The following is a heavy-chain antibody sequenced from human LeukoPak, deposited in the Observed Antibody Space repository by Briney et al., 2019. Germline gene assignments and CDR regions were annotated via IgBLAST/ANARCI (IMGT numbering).Heavy chain of an antibody. CDR2: ISTIGIT. CDR3: ARDGCGGSCFHYYYYYMDV. V-gene: IGHV4-61*02. CDR1: SGSISSSNYY. D-gene: IGHD2-15*01. J-gene: IGHJ6*03. Sequence: SETLSLTCTVSSGSISSSNYYWSWIRQPAGKGLEWSGLISTIGITNYNPSLNSRVTISIDTSKNQFSLKLSSVTAADTAVYYCARDGCGGSCFHYYYYYMDVWGKGTTVTISS.